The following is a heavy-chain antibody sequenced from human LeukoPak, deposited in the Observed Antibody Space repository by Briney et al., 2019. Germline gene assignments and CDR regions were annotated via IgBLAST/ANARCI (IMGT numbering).Heavy chain of an antibody. CDR3: ARIRHSGSYYGTFDY. V-gene: IGHV3-7*01. CDR1: GFTFSSYW. J-gene: IGHJ4*02. Sequence: GGSLRLSCAASGFTFSSYWMSWVCQAPGKGLEWVANIKQDGSEKYYVDSVKGRFTISRDNAKNSLYLQMNSLRAEDTAVYYCARIRHSGSYYGTFDYWGQGTLVTVSS. D-gene: IGHD1-26*01. CDR2: IKQDGSEK.